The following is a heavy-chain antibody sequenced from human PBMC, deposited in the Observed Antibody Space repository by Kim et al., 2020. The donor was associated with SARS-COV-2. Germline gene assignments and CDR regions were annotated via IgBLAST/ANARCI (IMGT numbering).Heavy chain of an antibody. Sequence: GGSLRLSCAASGFTFSSYGMHWVRQAPGKGLEWVAVISYDGSNKYYADSVKGRFTISRDNSKNTLYLQMNSLRAEDTAVYYCARDPGQQLVLMGYFQHWGQGTLVTVSS. CDR3: ARDPGQQLVLMGYFQH. V-gene: IGHV3-33*05. CDR2: ISYDGSNK. CDR1: GFTFSSYG. J-gene: IGHJ1*01. D-gene: IGHD6-13*01.